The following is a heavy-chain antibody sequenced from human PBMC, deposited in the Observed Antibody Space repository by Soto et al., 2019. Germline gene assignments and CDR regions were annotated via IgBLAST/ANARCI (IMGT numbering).Heavy chain of an antibody. CDR1: GDTFTSYA. J-gene: IGHJ4*02. CDR3: ARDLGYCSSTSCTRFGY. CDR2: INAGNGNT. Sequence: ASVKVTCKASGDTFTSYAMHWERQAPGQRLEWMGWINAGNGNTKYAQKLQGRVTMTTDTCTSTAYMELRSLRSDDTAVYYCARDLGYCSSTSCTRFGYCRQGPLVTACS. D-gene: IGHD2-2*01. V-gene: IGHV1-3*01.